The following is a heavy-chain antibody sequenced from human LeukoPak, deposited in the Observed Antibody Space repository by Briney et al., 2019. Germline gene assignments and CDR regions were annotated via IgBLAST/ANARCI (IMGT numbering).Heavy chain of an antibody. CDR3: ARDGAAAGTNYFDY. CDR1: GFTFSSYG. Sequence: GGSLRLSCAASGFTFSSYGMHWVRQAPGKGLEWVAVIWYDGSNKYYADSVKGRFIISRDNSKNTLYLQMNSLRAEDTAVYYCARDGAAAGTNYFDYWGQGTLVTVSS. CDR2: IWYDGSNK. J-gene: IGHJ4*02. D-gene: IGHD6-13*01. V-gene: IGHV3-33*01.